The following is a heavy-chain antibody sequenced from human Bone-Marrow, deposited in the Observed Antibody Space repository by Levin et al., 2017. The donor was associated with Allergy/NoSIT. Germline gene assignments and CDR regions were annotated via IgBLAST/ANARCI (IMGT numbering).Heavy chain of an antibody. CDR2: IYPYGGDT. CDR1: GYTFATYG. Sequence: PLASVKVSCTAFGYTFATYGISWVRQAPGQGLEWMGWIYPYGGDTNYAQKLQGRVTLPPETSTSTAYLELRSLRSDDTAVYYCARISRASQIAAAGLDYWGQGTLVTVSS. D-gene: IGHD6-13*01. J-gene: IGHJ4*02. CDR3: ARISRASQIAAAGLDY. V-gene: IGHV1-18*01.